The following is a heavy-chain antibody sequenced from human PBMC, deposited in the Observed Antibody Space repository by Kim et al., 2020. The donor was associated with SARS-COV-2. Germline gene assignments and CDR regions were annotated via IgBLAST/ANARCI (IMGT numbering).Heavy chain of an antibody. D-gene: IGHD2-15*01. CDR3: AKASRGPSYDY. CDR2: IKEDGTEK. V-gene: IGHV3-7*03. CDR1: GFTFSSYW. Sequence: GGSLRLSCAASGFTFSSYWMSWVRQAPGKGLEWVANIKEDGTEKYYVDSVKGRFTISRDNAKKSLYLQMDSLRAEDTAVYYCAKASRGPSYDYWGQGSLVTASS. J-gene: IGHJ4*02.